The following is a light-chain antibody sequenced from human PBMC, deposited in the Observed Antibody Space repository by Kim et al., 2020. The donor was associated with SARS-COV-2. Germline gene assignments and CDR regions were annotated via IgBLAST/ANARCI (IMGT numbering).Light chain of an antibody. J-gene: IGKJ5*01. CDR2: DAS. CDR3: QQRTNWPIT. V-gene: IGKV3-11*01. CDR1: QSVSTY. Sequence: LSPGERATLSCRASQSVSTYLAWYQQKPGQAPRLLIYDASNRATGFPARFSGSGSGTDFTLTISSLEPEDFAVYYCQQRTNWPITFGQGTRLEIK.